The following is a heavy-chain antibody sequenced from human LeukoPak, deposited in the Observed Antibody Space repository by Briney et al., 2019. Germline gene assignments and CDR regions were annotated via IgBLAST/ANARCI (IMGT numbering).Heavy chain of an antibody. CDR1: GFTFSSYS. CDR2: ISSSSSYI. V-gene: IGHV3-21*01. CDR3: ARDGRIWFGEMNAFHI. Sequence: GGSLRLSCAASGFTFSSYSMNWVRQAPGQGLEWVSSISSSSSYIYYADSVKGRFTISRDNAKNSLYLQMNSLRAEDTAVYYCARDGRIWFGEMNAFHIWGQGTMVTVSS. J-gene: IGHJ3*02. D-gene: IGHD3-10*01.